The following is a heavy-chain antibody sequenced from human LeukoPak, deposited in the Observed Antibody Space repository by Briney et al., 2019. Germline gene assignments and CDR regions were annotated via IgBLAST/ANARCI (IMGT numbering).Heavy chain of an antibody. CDR2: ISYDGSNK. CDR1: GFTFSSYA. V-gene: IGHV3-30-3*01. J-gene: IGHJ6*04. CDR3: ARAAAGTYGMDV. D-gene: IGHD6-13*01. Sequence: GGSLRLSCAASGFTFSSYAMHWVRQAPGKGLEWVAVISYDGSNKYYADSVKGRFTISRDNAKNTLYLQMNSLRAEDTAVYYCARAAAGTYGMDVWGKGTTVTVSS.